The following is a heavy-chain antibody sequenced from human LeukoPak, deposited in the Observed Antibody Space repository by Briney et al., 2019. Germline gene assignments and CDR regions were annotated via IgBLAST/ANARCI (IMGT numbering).Heavy chain of an antibody. J-gene: IGHJ4*02. CDR2: VSTGSNYI. V-gene: IGHV3-21*01. Sequence: GGSLRLSCTASGFTFSSYSLNWVRQAPEKGLEWVSSVSTGSNYIYYADSVKGRFTISRDNDKNSLYLQMNSLRVEDTAVYYCARGGTSTKNYWGQGTLVTVSS. D-gene: IGHD3-16*01. CDR1: GFTFSSYS. CDR3: ARGGTSTKNY.